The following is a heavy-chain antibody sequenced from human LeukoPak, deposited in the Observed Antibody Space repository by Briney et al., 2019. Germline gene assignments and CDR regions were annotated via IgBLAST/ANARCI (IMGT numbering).Heavy chain of an antibody. CDR2: INLRSGGT. D-gene: IGHD4-23*01. V-gene: IGHV1-2*06. J-gene: IGHJ4*02. CDR3: RMVTTGDC. Sequence: ASVKVSCKTSVYTFTNYYMHWVRQAPGQGLEWMGRINLRSGGTNYAQKFQGRVTVTRDTSISTVYMELSRLRSDDTAVYYCRMVTTGDCWGQGTLVTVPS. CDR1: VYTFTNYY.